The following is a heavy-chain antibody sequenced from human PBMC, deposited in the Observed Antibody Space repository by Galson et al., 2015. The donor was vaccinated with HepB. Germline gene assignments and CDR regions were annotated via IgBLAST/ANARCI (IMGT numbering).Heavy chain of an antibody. CDR2: TKQDGSEK. CDR3: VREGTTSWRGGGFDH. D-gene: IGHD1-7*01. J-gene: IGHJ4*02. CDR1: GFSFSVYW. Sequence: SLRLSCAASGFSFSVYWMSWVRQAPGKGLEWVANTKQDGSEKYYVDSVKGRFTISRDSARNSLYLQMNSLRADDTAVYYCVREGTTSWRGGGFDHWGQGTLVTVSS. V-gene: IGHV3-7*03.